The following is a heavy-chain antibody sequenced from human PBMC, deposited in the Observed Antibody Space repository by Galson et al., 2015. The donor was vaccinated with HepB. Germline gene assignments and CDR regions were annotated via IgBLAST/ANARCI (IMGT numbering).Heavy chain of an antibody. D-gene: IGHD6-19*01. J-gene: IGHJ3*01. CDR2: FDPEDGET. CDR1: GYILSEVP. Sequence: SVKVSCKVSGYILSEVPIHWVREAPGKGLEWMGGFDPEDGETVYAQTFQGRVTVTEDTSTDTAYMELSSLRSEDTAVYYRTAELADPRDEVFDVWGQGTMVTVSS. V-gene: IGHV1-24*01. CDR3: TAELADPRDEVFDV.